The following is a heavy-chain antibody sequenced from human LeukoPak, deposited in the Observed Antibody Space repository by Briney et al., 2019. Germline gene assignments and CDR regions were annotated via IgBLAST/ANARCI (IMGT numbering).Heavy chain of an antibody. J-gene: IGHJ4*02. D-gene: IGHD3-3*01. CDR3: ARGPQLRF. CDR1: GFIFSRYA. V-gene: IGHV3-30-3*01. Sequence: GGSLRLSCAGSGFIFSRYAIHWVRQAPGKGLEWVAVISYDGSNKYYADSVKGRFTISRDNSKNTLYLQMNSLRAEDTAVYYCARGPQLRFWGQGTLVTVSS. CDR2: ISYDGSNK.